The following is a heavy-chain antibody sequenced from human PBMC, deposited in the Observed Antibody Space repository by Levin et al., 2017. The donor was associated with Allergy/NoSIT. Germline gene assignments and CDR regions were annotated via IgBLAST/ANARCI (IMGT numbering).Heavy chain of an antibody. Sequence: ASVKVSCKASGGTFSSYAISWVRQAPGQGLEWMGGIIPIFGTANYAQKFQGRVTITADESTSTAYMELSSLRSEDTAVYYCAREGGIAAPNLDYWGQGTLVTVSS. CDR1: GGTFSSYA. D-gene: IGHD6-13*01. CDR2: IIPIFGTA. CDR3: AREGGIAAPNLDY. V-gene: IGHV1-69*13. J-gene: IGHJ4*02.